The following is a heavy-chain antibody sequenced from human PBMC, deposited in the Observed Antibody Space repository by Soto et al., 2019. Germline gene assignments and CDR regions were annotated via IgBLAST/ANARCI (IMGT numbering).Heavy chain of an antibody. CDR1: GGSFSGYY. J-gene: IGHJ6*02. CDR3: ARGEVTYYDFWSGYFPRYYGMDV. D-gene: IGHD3-3*01. V-gene: IGHV4-34*01. CDR2: INHSGST. Sequence: SETLSLTCAVYGGSFSGYYWSWIRQPPGKGLEWIGEINHSGSTNCNPSLKSRVTISVDTSKNQFSLKLSSVTAADTAVYYCARGEVTYYDFWSGYFPRYYGMDVWGQGTTVTVSS.